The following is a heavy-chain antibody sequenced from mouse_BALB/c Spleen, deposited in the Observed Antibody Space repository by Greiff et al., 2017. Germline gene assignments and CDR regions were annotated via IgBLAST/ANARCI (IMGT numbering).Heavy chain of an antibody. J-gene: IGHJ3*01. D-gene: IGHD1-1*01. V-gene: IGHV1-54*01. CDR1: GYAFTNYL. CDR3: ARGYYVGEFAY. CDR2: INPGSGGT. Sequence: QVQLQHSGAELVRPGTSVKVSCKASGYAFTNYLIEWVKQRPGQGLEWIGVINPGSGGTNYNEKFKGKATLTPDKSSSTAYMQLSSLTSDDSAVYCCARGYYVGEFAYWGQGTLVTVSA.